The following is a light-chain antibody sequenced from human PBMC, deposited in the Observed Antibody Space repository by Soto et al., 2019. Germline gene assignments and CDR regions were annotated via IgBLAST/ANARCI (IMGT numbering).Light chain of an antibody. CDR2: AAC. Sequence: DVQMTQSPSSLSASVGDRVTITCRVSRDISSSLAWYQQKPGKVPKLLIYAACTLHAGVQSRFSGSGPGTFFTLTITSLPPDDVATSYCQKYNRAPYSFGRGTRLEIK. CDR1: RDISSS. V-gene: IGKV1-27*01. J-gene: IGKJ2*01. CDR3: QKYNRAPYS.